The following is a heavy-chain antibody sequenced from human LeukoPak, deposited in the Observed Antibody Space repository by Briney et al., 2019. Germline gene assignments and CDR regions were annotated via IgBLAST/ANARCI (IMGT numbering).Heavy chain of an antibody. D-gene: IGHD3-9*01. CDR1: GYTLTELS. V-gene: IGHV1-24*01. CDR2: FDPEDGET. Sequence: AASVRVSCKVSGYTLTELSMHWVRQAPGKGLEWMGRFDPEDGETIYAQKFQGRVTMTEDTSTDTAYMELSSLRSEDTAVYYCATVILTGYYKSEGFDPWGQGTLVTVSS. J-gene: IGHJ5*02. CDR3: ATVILTGYYKSEGFDP.